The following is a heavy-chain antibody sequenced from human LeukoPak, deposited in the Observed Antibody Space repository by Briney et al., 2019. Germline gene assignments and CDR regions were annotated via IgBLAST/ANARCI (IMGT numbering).Heavy chain of an antibody. CDR3: ARHQGYCSSTSCYVVY. V-gene: IGHV5-51*01. CDR2: IYPGDSDT. Sequence: GESLKFSCKGSGYSFTGQWIGWVRQMPGKGLEWMGIIYPGDSDTRYSPSFQGQVTISADKSISTAYLQWSSLKASDTAMYYCARHQGYCSSTSCYVVYWGQGTLVTVSS. J-gene: IGHJ4*02. D-gene: IGHD2-2*01. CDR1: GYSFTGQW.